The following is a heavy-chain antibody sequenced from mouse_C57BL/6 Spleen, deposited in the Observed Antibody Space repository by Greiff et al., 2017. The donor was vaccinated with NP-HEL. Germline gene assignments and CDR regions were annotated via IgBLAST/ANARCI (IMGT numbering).Heavy chain of an antibody. CDR2: IHPNSGST. J-gene: IGHJ3*01. D-gene: IGHD1-1*01. Sequence: QVQLQQSGAELVKPGASVKLSCKASGYTFTSYWMHWVKQRPGQGLEWIGMIHPNSGSTNYNEKFKSKATLTVDKSSSTAYMQLSSLTSEDSAVYYCARINYYGSSYVFAYWGQGTLVTVSA. CDR3: ARINYYGSSYVFAY. CDR1: GYTFTSYW. V-gene: IGHV1-64*01.